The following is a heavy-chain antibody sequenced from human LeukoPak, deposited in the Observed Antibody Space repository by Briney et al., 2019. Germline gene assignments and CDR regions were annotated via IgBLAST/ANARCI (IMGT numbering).Heavy chain of an antibody. CDR2: VGGYYGNT. CDR3: AGRFSPYGDYWFDP. Sequence: ASVKVSRKASGYTFTKSGISWVRHAPGQGREWKGWVGGYYGNTNLAQKFQGRVTMTTDTSTSTAYMELRSLRSDDTAVCYCAGRFSPYGDYWFDPWGQGTLVTVSS. D-gene: IGHD4-17*01. V-gene: IGHV1-18*01. J-gene: IGHJ5*02. CDR1: GYTFTKSG.